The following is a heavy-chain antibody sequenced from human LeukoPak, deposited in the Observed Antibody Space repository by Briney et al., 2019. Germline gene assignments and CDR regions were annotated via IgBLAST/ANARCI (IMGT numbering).Heavy chain of an antibody. CDR3: AKLVMNSLFDY. CDR1: GGSMSSSSYY. D-gene: IGHD2-21*01. V-gene: IGHV3-23*01. J-gene: IGHJ4*02. Sequence: ETLSLTCTVSGGSMSSSSYYWGWVRQAPGKGLEWVAAIGSSGTSTYYADSVEGRFTISRDNSKNTLYLQMNSLRAEDTAVYYCAKLVMNSLFDYWGQGTLVTVSS. CDR2: IGSSGTST.